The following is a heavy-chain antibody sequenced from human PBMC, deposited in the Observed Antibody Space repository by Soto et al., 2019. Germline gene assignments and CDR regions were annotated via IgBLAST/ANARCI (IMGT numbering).Heavy chain of an antibody. V-gene: IGHV3-21*01. CDR3: ARKSAGGAAAGGAFDI. CDR2: ISSSSSYI. CDR1: GFTFSSYS. D-gene: IGHD6-13*01. Sequence: GESLKISCAASGFTFSSYSMNWVRQAPGKGLEWVSSISSSSSYIYYADSVKGRFTISRDNAKNSLYLQMNSLRAEDTAVYYCARKSAGGAAAGGAFDIWGQGTMVTVSS. J-gene: IGHJ3*02.